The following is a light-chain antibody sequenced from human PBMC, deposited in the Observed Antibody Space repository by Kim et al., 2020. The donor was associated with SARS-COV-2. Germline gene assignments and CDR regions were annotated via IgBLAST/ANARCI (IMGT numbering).Light chain of an antibody. J-gene: IGLJ2*01. V-gene: IGLV3-10*01. CDR2: EDS. CDR1: ALPKKY. CDR3: YSTDSSGNHRAV. Sequence: PEQTATITCSGEALPKKYAYWYQQKSGQAPVLVIYEDSKRPSGIPERFSGSSSGTMATLTISGAQVEDEADYYCYSTDSSGNHRAVFGGGTQLTVL.